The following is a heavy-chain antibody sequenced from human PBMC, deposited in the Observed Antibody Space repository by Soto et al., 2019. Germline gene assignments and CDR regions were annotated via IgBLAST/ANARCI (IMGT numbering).Heavy chain of an antibody. CDR3: ARVDYGGNYDAFDI. J-gene: IGHJ3*02. D-gene: IGHD4-17*01. Sequence: ASVKVSCKASGYTFTGYYMHWVRQAPGQGLEWMGWINPDSGGTNYAQMFQGRVTMTRDTSISTAYMELSRLRSDDTAVYYCARVDYGGNYDAFDIWGQGTMVTVSS. CDR1: GYTFTGYY. V-gene: IGHV1-2*02. CDR2: INPDSGGT.